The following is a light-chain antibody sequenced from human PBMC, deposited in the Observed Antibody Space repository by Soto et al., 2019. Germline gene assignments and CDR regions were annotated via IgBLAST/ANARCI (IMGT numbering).Light chain of an antibody. CDR3: QHHNSYSEA. CDR2: KAS. V-gene: IGKV1-5*03. J-gene: IGKJ1*01. CDR1: QTISSW. Sequence: DIQMTQSPSTLSGSVGDRVTITCRASQTISSWLAWYQQKPGKAPKLLIYKASTLQSGVPSRFSGSGAGTEFTLPISGRQPDDVATYDCQHHNSYSEAFGRGTEVDLK.